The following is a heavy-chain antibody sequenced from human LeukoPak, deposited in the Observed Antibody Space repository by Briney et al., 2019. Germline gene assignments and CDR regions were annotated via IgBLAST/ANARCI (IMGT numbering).Heavy chain of an antibody. CDR2: ISGSGGST. CDR1: GFTFSSYA. D-gene: IGHD4-17*01. V-gene: IGHV3-23*01. CDR3: AKLSDCGDYEGAFDI. J-gene: IGHJ3*02. Sequence: GGSLRLSCAASGFTFSSYAMSWVRQAPGKGLEWVSAISGSGGSTYYADSVRGRFTISRDNSKNTLYLQMNSLRAEDTAVYYCAKLSDCGDYEGAFDIWGQGTMVTVSS.